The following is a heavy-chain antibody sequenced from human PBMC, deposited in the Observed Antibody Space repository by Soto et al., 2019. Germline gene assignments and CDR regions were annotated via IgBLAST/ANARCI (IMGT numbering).Heavy chain of an antibody. V-gene: IGHV3-23*01. J-gene: IGHJ4*02. CDR3: ANRATGAYFDY. CDR2: ISGSGGST. D-gene: IGHD1-1*01. CDR1: GFTFSSYA. Sequence: EVQLLESGGGLVQPGGSLRLSCAASGFTFSSYAMNLVRLAPGKGLEWVSGISGSGGSTYYADSVKGRFTISRDNSKNTLYLQMNSRRAGDTAVYYCANRATGAYFDYWGQGTLVTVSS.